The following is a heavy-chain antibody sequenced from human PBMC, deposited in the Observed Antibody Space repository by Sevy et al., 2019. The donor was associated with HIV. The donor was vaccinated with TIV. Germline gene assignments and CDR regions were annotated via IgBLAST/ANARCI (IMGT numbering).Heavy chain of an antibody. V-gene: IGHV4-59*08. CDR2: VYYAGGT. Sequence: ETLSLNCTVSGGSINSDHWNWIRQPPGKGLEWIGYVYYAGGTNYNPSLKNRVTISVDRTKNQSSLNLTSVTAADTAVYYCARRNDFDIWVQGTMVTVSS. CDR3: ARRNDFDI. CDR1: GGSINSDH. J-gene: IGHJ3*02.